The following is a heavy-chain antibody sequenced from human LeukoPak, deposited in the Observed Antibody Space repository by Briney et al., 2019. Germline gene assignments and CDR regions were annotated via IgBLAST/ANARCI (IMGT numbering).Heavy chain of an antibody. Sequence: SETLSLTCAVSGYAISSGYYWGCIRQPPGKGLEWIGSIYHSGSTYYNPSLKSRVTISVDTSKNQFSLKLSSVTAADTAVYYCATAPEEYYHYVWGSYRYTGADYWGQGTLVTVSS. CDR3: ATAPEEYYHYVWGSYRYTGADY. D-gene: IGHD3-16*02. J-gene: IGHJ4*02. CDR1: GYAISSGYY. V-gene: IGHV4-38-2*01. CDR2: IYHSGST.